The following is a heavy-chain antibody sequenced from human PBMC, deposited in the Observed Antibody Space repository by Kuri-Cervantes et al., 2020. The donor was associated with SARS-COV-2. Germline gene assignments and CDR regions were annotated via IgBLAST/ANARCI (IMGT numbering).Heavy chain of an antibody. CDR1: GFTFSSYW. Sequence: GGSLRLSCAASGFTFSSYWTHWVRQAPGKGLVWVSRINSDGSSTSYADSVKGRFTISRDNAKNTLYLQMNSLRAEDTAVYYCARDYYDSSGVYWSQGTLVTVSS. CDR2: INSDGSST. CDR3: ARDYYDSSGVY. J-gene: IGHJ4*02. D-gene: IGHD3-22*01. V-gene: IGHV3-74*01.